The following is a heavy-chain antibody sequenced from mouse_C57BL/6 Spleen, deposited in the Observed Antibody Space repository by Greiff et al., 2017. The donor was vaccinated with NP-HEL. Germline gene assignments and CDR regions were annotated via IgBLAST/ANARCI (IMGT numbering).Heavy chain of an antibody. Sequence: VQLQQSGPELVKPGASVKISCKASGYTFTDYNMNWVKQSTGKSLEWIGVINPTDGTTSYNQKFKGKATLTVDTSSSTAYMQLNSLTSEDSAVYDCARSYFEDWGKGTTLTVSS. J-gene: IGHJ2*01. CDR2: INPTDGTT. CDR3: ARSYFED. V-gene: IGHV1-39*01. CDR1: GYTFTDYN.